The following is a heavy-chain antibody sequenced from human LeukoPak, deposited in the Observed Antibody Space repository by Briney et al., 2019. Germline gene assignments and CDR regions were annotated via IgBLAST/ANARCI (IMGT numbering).Heavy chain of an antibody. V-gene: IGHV3-53*01. J-gene: IGHJ4*02. CDR1: GFTVSSSY. CDR2: IYSGGST. CDR3: ARDRKDGNFFDY. Sequence: PGGSLRLSCAASGFTVSSSYMSWVRQAPGKGLEWVSIIYSGGSTYYADSVKGRFTISRDNSKNTLYLQMNSLRAEDTAVYYCARDRKDGNFFDYWGQGTLVTVSS. D-gene: IGHD2-15*01.